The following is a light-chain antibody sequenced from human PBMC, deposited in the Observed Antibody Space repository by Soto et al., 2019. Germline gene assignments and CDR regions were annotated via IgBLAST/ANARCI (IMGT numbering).Light chain of an antibody. CDR3: QQSYSTLLIT. V-gene: IGKV1-39*01. J-gene: IGKJ5*01. Sequence: DLQMTQSPSSLSASVGDRVTISCRASQAINTYLNWYQQKPGKAPKLLIYGTSDLQNGVPSRFSGGGSGTDFTLTISSLQPEDFATYYCQQSYSTLLITFGQGTRLEV. CDR1: QAINTY. CDR2: GTS.